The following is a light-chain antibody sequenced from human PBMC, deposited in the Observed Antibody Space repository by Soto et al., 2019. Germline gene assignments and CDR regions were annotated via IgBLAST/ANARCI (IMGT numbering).Light chain of an antibody. Sequence: DIQMTQSPSTLSASVGDRVTITCRASQSISSWLAWYQQKPGKAPKLLIYKASSLESGVPSRFSGSGSGTEFTPTISSLQPDDFATYYCQQSFTFGPGNKVDIK. CDR1: QSISSW. CDR2: KAS. V-gene: IGKV1-5*03. J-gene: IGKJ3*01. CDR3: QQSFT.